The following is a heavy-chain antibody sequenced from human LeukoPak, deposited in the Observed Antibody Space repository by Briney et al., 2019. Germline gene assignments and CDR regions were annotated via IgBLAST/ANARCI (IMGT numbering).Heavy chain of an antibody. CDR3: ARVINGGSSSPAYYYGMDV. V-gene: IGHV3-33*01. D-gene: IGHD6-6*01. CDR1: GFIFSCCG. Sequence: PGGSLRLSCAASGFIFSCCGLHWVRQAPGKGLEWVAVIWADGSNKYYADSVKGRFTISKDNSKNTLYLQMNSLRAEDTAVYYCARVINGGSSSPAYYYGMDVWGQGTTVTVSS. CDR2: IWADGSNK. J-gene: IGHJ6*02.